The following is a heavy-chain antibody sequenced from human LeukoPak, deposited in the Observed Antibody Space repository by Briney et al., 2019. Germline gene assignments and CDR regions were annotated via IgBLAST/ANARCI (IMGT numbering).Heavy chain of an antibody. Sequence: PGRSLRLSCAASGFTFSSYAMHWVRQAPGKGLEWVAVISYDGSNKYYADSVKGRFTISRDNSKNTLYLQMNSLRAEDTAVYYCARDQAHYDILTGYYRLGYFDYWGQGTLVTVSS. D-gene: IGHD3-9*01. J-gene: IGHJ4*02. CDR2: ISYDGSNK. V-gene: IGHV3-30*04. CDR1: GFTFSSYA. CDR3: ARDQAHYDILTGYYRLGYFDY.